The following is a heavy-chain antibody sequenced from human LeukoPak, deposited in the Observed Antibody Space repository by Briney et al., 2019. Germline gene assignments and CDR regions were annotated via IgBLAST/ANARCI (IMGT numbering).Heavy chain of an antibody. CDR2: INWNGGST. J-gene: IGHJ4*02. V-gene: IGHV3-20*04. CDR3: ARDLYYYNSSGSYFDY. Sequence: GGSLRLSCAASGFTFDDYGMSWVRHAPGKGLEWVSGINWNGGSTVYAASVKGRFTIARDNAKNSLYLQMNSLRAEDTALYYCARDLYYYNSSGSYFDYWGQGTLVTVSS. CDR1: GFTFDDYG. D-gene: IGHD3-22*01.